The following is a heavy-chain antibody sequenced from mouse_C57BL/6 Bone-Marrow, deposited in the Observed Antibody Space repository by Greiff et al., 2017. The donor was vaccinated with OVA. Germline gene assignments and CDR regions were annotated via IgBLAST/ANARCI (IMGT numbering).Heavy chain of an antibody. CDR1: GFTFSSYA. CDR2: ISDGGSYT. J-gene: IGHJ1*03. CDR3: ARVITTGYFDV. D-gene: IGHD1-1*01. V-gene: IGHV5-4*01. Sequence: EVHLVESGGGLVKPGGSLKLSCAASGFTFSSYAMSWVRQTPEKRLEWVATISDGGSYTYYPDNVKGRFTISRDNAKNNLYLQMSHLKSEDTAMYYCARVITTGYFDVWGTGTTVTVSS.